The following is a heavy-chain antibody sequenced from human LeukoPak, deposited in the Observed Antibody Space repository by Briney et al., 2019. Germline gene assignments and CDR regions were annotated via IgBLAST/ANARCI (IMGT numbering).Heavy chain of an antibody. CDR2: INAGNGNT. CDR1: GYTFTSYA. CDR3: ARGRWVAAFYYFDY. Sequence: GASVKVSCKASGYTFTSYAMHWVRQAPGQRLEWMGWINAGNGNTEYSQKFQGRVTITRDTSASTAYMELSSLRSEDTAVYYCARGRWVAAFYYFDYWGQGTLVTVSS. V-gene: IGHV1-3*01. D-gene: IGHD2-15*01. J-gene: IGHJ4*02.